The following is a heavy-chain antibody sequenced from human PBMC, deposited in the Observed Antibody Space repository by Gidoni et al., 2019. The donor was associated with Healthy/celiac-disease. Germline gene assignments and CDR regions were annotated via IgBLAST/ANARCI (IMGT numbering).Heavy chain of an antibody. CDR3: ARDNSRDYFDY. CDR1: GYTFTSYG. J-gene: IGHJ4*02. D-gene: IGHD3-10*01. Sequence: QVQLVQSGAEVKKTGDAVKVTGKASGYTFTSYGISWVRQAPGQGLEWMGWISAYNVNTNYAQKLPGRVTMTTDTSTSTAYMELRSLGSDDTAVYYCARDNSRDYFDYWGQGTLVTVSS. CDR2: ISAYNVNT. V-gene: IGHV1-18*01.